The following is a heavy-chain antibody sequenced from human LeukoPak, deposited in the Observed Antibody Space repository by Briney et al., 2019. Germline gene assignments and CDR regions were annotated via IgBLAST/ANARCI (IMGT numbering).Heavy chain of an antibody. CDR3: ASDYDFWSGYRYYYMDV. V-gene: IGHV1-69*06. CDR2: MIPIFGTA. CDR1: GGTFSSYA. Sequence: ASVKVSCKASGGTFSSYAISWVRQAPGQGLEWMGGMIPIFGTANYAQKFQGRVTITADKSTSTAYMELSSLRSEDTAVYYCASDYDFWSGYRYYYMDVWGKGTTVTVSS. D-gene: IGHD3-3*01. J-gene: IGHJ6*03.